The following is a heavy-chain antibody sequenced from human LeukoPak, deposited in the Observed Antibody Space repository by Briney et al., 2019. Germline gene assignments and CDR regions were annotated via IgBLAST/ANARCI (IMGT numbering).Heavy chain of an antibody. CDR2: IIPIFGTA. J-gene: IGHJ6*03. V-gene: IGHV1-69*01. D-gene: IGHD2-2*02. CDR3: ARVGLVVPAAIRVMEGYYYYYMDV. Sequence: GSSVKVSCKASGGTFSSYAISWVRQAPGQGLEWMGGIIPIFGTANYAQKFQGRVTITADESTSTAYMELSSLRSEDTAVYYCARVGLVVPAAIRVMEGYYYYYMDVWGKGTTVTVSS. CDR1: GGTFSSYA.